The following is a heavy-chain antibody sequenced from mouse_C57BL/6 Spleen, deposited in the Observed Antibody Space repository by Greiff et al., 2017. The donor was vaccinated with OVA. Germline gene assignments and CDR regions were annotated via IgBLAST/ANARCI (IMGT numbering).Heavy chain of an antibody. CDR1: GFSLTSYG. CDR2: IWGVGST. Sequence: VHLVESGPGLVAPSQSLSITCTVSGFSLTSYGVDWVRQSPGKGLEWLGVIWGVGSTNYNSALKSRLSISKDNSKSQVFLKMNSLQTDDTAMYYCASGSYGYDRFAYWGQGTLVTVSA. V-gene: IGHV2-6*01. CDR3: ASGSYGYDRFAY. J-gene: IGHJ3*01. D-gene: IGHD2-2*01.